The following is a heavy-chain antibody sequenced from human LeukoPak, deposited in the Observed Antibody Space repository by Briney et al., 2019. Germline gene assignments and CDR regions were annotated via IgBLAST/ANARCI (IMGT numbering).Heavy chain of an antibody. J-gene: IGHJ4*02. D-gene: IGHD3-22*01. V-gene: IGHV3-30*18. CDR2: ISYDGSNK. CDR3: AKGSETFYYYDSSGYLDY. CDR1: GFTFSSYG. Sequence: GGSLRLSCAASGFTFSSYGMHWVRQAPGKGLEGVAVISYDGSNKYYADSVKGRFTISRDNSKNTLYLQMNSLRAEDTAVYYCAKGSETFYYYDSSGYLDYRGQGTLVTVSS.